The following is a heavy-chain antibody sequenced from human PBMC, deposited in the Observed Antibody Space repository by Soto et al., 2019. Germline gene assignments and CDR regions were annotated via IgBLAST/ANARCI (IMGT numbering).Heavy chain of an antibody. CDR1: GDSFTSYW. J-gene: IGHJ6*02. V-gene: IGHV5-51*01. Sequence: GESLKISCKGSGDSFTSYWIGWVRQMPGKGLEWMGIIYPGDSDTRYSPSFQGQVTISADKSISTAYLQWSSLKASDTAMYYCARTSAAGKYYYGMDVWGQGTTVTVSS. D-gene: IGHD6-13*01. CDR2: IYPGDSDT. CDR3: ARTSAAGKYYYGMDV.